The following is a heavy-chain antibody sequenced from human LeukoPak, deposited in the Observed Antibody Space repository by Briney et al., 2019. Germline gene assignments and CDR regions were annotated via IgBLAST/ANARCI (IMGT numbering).Heavy chain of an antibody. CDR1: GYAFTSYG. CDR2: ISAYNGNT. D-gene: IGHD6-6*01. V-gene: IGHV1-18*01. Sequence: ASVKVSCKASGYAFTSYGISWVRQAPGQGLEWMGWISAYNGNTNYAQKLQGRVTMTTDTSTSTAYMELRSLRSDDTAVYYCARGSSRHSSSFIDYWGQGTLVTVSS. CDR3: ARGSSRHSSSFIDY. J-gene: IGHJ4*02.